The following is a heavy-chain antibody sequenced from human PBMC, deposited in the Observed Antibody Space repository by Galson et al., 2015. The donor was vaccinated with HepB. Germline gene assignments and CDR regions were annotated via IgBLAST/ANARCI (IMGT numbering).Heavy chain of an antibody. Sequence: LRLSCAASGFTFSSYEMNWVRQAPGKGLEWVSYISSSGSTIYYADSVKGRFTISRDNAKNSLYLQMNSLRAEDTAVYYCARDPRGPIAVAGTDSFDYWGQGTLVTVSS. CDR3: ARDPRGPIAVAGTDSFDY. D-gene: IGHD6-19*01. V-gene: IGHV3-48*03. J-gene: IGHJ4*02. CDR2: ISSSGSTI. CDR1: GFTFSSYE.